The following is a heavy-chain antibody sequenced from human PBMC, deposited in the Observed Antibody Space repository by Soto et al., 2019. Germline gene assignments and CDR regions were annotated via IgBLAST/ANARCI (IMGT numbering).Heavy chain of an antibody. CDR2: IKSKTDGGTT. CDR1: GSTFSNAW. Sequence: GSLGLACAASGSTFSNAWMSGVRQAAGKGLEWVGRIKSKTDGGTTDYAAPVKGRFTISRDDSKNTLYLQMNSLKTEDTAVYYCTTRITMIVVGTTYAFDIWGQGTTVTV. V-gene: IGHV3-15*01. D-gene: IGHD3-22*01. J-gene: IGHJ3*02. CDR3: TTRITMIVVGTTYAFDI.